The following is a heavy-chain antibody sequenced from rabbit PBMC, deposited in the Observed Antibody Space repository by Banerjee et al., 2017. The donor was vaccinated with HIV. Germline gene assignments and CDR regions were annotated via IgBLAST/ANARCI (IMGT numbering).Heavy chain of an antibody. D-gene: IGHD6-1*01. Sequence: QLEESGGGLVKPEGSLTLTCTASGFSFSNRYVMCWVRQAPGKGLEWIACINTSSGNTVYASWAKGPFTISKTSSTTVTLQMTSLTVADTATYFCASNAGYAGYGYGFKLWGPGTLVTVS. J-gene: IGHJ4*01. CDR3: ASNAGYAGYGYGFKL. CDR2: INTSSGNT. V-gene: IGHV1S45*01. CDR1: GFSFSNRYV.